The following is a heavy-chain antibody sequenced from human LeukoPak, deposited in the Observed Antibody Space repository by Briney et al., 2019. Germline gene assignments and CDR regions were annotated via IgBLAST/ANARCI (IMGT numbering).Heavy chain of an antibody. CDR2: ISGTSSYI. V-gene: IGHV3-21*01. CDR1: GFTFSSYW. CDR3: ARGEYGSGSYHIDY. J-gene: IGHJ4*02. D-gene: IGHD3-10*01. Sequence: PGGSLRLSCAASGFTFSSYWMHWVRQAPGKGLEWVSFISGTSSYIYYADSVKGRFTISRDNAKNSLYLQMNSLIAEETAVYYCARGEYGSGSYHIDYWGQGTLVTVSS.